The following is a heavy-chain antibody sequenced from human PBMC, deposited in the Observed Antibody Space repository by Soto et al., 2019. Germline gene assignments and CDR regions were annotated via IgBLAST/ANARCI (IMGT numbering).Heavy chain of an antibody. J-gene: IGHJ3*02. V-gene: IGHV3-49*03. CDR1: GLTLGDYA. CDR3: SREIGDGYNYNAFDI. D-gene: IGHD5-12*01. CDR2: MRSKVYGGAT. Sequence: SLRLSCTASGLTLGDYAMSWFRQAPGKGLEWVGFMRSKVYGGATEYAASVKGRFIMSRDDARNIAYLQMNSLKTEDTALYFCSREIGDGYNYNAFDIWGQGTMVTVSS.